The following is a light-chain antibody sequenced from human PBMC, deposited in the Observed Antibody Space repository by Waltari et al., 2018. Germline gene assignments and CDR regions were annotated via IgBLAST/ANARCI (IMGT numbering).Light chain of an antibody. CDR2: KDS. CDR1: ALPKHY. Sequence: SYELTQPPSVSVSPGPTARITCSGDALPKHYAYWYQQKPGQAPVLVIYKDSERPSGIPERFSGSSSGTTVTLTISGVQAEDEADYYCQSADSSGTYPVVFGGGTKLTVL. V-gene: IGLV3-25*03. J-gene: IGLJ2*01. CDR3: QSADSSGTYPVV.